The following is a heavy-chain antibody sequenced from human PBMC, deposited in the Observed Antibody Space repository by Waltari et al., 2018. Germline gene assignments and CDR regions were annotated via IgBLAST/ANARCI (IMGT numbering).Heavy chain of an antibody. D-gene: IGHD1-26*01. CDR2: ISAYNGDT. J-gene: IGHJ6*03. CDR1: GYTFTAYV. Sequence: AEVKKPGASVKVSCKASGYTFTAYVISWVRQAPGQGLEWMGWISAYNGDTNYAQKLQGRVTMTTDTSTSTAYMEVRSLRSDDTAVYYCARLIGGATPGYYDHYMDVWGKGTTVTVSS. V-gene: IGHV1-18*01. CDR3: ARLIGGATPGYYDHYMDV.